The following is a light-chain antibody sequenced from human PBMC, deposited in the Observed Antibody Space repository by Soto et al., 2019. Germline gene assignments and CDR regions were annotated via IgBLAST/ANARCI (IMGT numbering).Light chain of an antibody. V-gene: IGLV1-40*01. CDR2: GNS. J-gene: IGLJ2*01. Sequence: QSVLTQPPSVSGAPGQRVTISCTGSSSNIGAGYDVHWYQQLPGTAPKLLIYGNSNRPSGVPDRFSGSKSGTPASLAITGLQAEDEADYYCQSYDSSQSGSVVFGGGTKLPVL. CDR3: QSYDSSQSGSVV. CDR1: SSNIGAGYD.